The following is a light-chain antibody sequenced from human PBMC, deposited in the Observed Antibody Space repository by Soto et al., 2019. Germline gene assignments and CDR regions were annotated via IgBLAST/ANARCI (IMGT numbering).Light chain of an antibody. CDR2: QGY. V-gene: IGLV2-23*01. J-gene: IGLJ1*01. Sequence: QSALTQPASVSGSPGQSITISCTGTSSDVGKYNLVSWYQQHPVKAPKVMILQGYKRPSGVSKRFSGSKFGNTASLTISGHAAEDESESHSCAYASSHTNDFGPRTKDTV. CDR3: CAYASSHTND. CDR1: SSDVGKYNL.